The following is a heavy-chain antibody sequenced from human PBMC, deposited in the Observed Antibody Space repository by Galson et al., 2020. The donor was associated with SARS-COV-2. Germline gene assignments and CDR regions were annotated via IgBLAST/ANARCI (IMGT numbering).Heavy chain of an antibody. CDR1: GFIFSNYE. J-gene: IGHJ4*02. V-gene: IGHV3-48*03. CDR2: ISPSGDHI. Sequence: GESLKISCAASGFIFSNYEMNWVRQTPEKGLEWISTISPSGDHIWYPDSVKGRFTISRDNAKNLVFLQMSSLRAEDTALYYCVRRIRRQFDFWGQGTLVTVSS. CDR3: VRRIRRQFDF.